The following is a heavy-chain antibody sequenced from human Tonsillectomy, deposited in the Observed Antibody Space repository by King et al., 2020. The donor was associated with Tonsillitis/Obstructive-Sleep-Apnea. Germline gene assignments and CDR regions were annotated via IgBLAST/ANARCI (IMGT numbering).Heavy chain of an antibody. CDR3: ARGWSFSQFDP. V-gene: IGHV4-31*01. Sequence: VQLQESGPGLVKPSETLSLTCTVSGGSISSGGYYWTWIRQHPGKGLEWIGYIYYSGSTYYNPSLKSPVTISVDTSKNQFSLKLTSVTAADTAVYFCARGWSFSQFDPWGQGTLVTVSS. CDR1: GGSISSGGYY. CDR2: IYYSGST. D-gene: IGHD2-15*01. J-gene: IGHJ5*02.